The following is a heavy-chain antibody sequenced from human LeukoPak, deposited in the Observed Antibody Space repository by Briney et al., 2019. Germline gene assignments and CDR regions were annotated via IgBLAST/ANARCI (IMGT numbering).Heavy chain of an antibody. CDR3: ARREGPESSSRYFDY. J-gene: IGHJ4*02. Sequence: PSESLSLTCTVSSYSISSGYYWVWIRQPPGKGLEWIGSIYHSGSTYYNPSLKSRVTISVDTSKNQFSLKLSSVTAADTAVYYCARREGPESSSRYFDYWGQGTLVTVSS. D-gene: IGHD6-13*01. CDR2: IYHSGST. CDR1: SYSISSGYY. V-gene: IGHV4-38-2*02.